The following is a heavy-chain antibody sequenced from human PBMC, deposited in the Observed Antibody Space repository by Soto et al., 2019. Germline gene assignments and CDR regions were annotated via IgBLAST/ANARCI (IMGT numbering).Heavy chain of an antibody. Sequence: QVQLVESGGGVVQPGRSLRLSCAASGFTFSSYGMHWVRQAPGKGLEWVAVIWYDGSNKYYADSVKGRFTISRDNSKNTLYLQMNSLRAEDTAVYYCARPRAGEPYYYGMDVWGQGTTVTVSS. CDR3: ARPRAGEPYYYGMDV. CDR2: IWYDGSNK. D-gene: IGHD2-21*01. CDR1: GFTFSSYG. V-gene: IGHV3-33*01. J-gene: IGHJ6*02.